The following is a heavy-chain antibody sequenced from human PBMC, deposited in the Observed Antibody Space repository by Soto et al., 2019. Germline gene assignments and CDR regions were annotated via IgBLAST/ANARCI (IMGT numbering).Heavy chain of an antibody. CDR1: GDSVSSNSAA. D-gene: IGHD3-10*01. Sequence: PSQTLSLTCAISGDSVSSNSAAWNWIRQSPSRGLEWLGRTYYRSKWYNDYAVSVKSRITINPDTSKNQFSLQLNSVTPEDTAVYYCARAVLWFGESTGAFDIWGQGTMVTVSS. CDR3: ARAVLWFGESTGAFDI. V-gene: IGHV6-1*01. J-gene: IGHJ3*02. CDR2: TYYRSKWYN.